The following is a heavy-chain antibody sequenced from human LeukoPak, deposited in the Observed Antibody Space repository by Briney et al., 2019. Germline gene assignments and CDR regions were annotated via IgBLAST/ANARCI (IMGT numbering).Heavy chain of an antibody. Sequence: AASVKVSCKVSGYTLTELSMHWVRQAPGKGLEWMGGFDPEDGETIYAQKLQGRVTMTEDTSTDTAYMELSSLRSEDTAVYYCATGYCSGGSCYAYYFDYWGQGTLVTVSS. CDR2: FDPEDGET. J-gene: IGHJ4*02. V-gene: IGHV1-24*01. CDR3: ATGYCSGGSCYAYYFDY. D-gene: IGHD2-15*01. CDR1: GYTLTELS.